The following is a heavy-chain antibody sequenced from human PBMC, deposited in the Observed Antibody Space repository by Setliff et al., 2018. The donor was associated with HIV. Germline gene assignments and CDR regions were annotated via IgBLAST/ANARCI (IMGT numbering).Heavy chain of an antibody. CDR1: GLTFSSYW. CDR3: ARTACSLAMGCYFDF. Sequence: GGSLRLSCAASGLTFSSYWMSWVRQAPGKGLEWVANIKQDGSEKYYVDSVKGRFTISRDNAKNSLYLQMNSLRAEDTAVYYCARTACSLAMGCYFDFWGRGTLVTVSS. V-gene: IGHV3-7*01. J-gene: IGHJ4*02. CDR2: IKQDGSEK. D-gene: IGHD2-8*01.